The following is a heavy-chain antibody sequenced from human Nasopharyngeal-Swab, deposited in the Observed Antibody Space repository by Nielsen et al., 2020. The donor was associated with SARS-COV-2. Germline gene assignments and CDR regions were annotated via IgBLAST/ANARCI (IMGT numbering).Heavy chain of an antibody. Sequence: GGSRRLSCAASGFTFSSYAMSWVRQAPGKGLEWVSVIYSGGSSTYYADSVKGGFTLSRDNSQNTLYLQMNSLRAEDTAVYYCAKWSHYDFWSGYANWGQGTLVTVSS. V-gene: IGHV3-23*03. CDR1: GFTFSSYA. J-gene: IGHJ4*02. D-gene: IGHD3-3*01. CDR2: IYSGGSST. CDR3: AKWSHYDFWSGYAN.